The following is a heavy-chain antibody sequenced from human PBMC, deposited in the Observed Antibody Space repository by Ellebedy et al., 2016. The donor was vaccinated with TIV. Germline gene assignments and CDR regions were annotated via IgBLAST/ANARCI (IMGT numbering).Heavy chain of an antibody. V-gene: IGHV4-4*02. D-gene: IGHD3-9*01. J-gene: IGHJ6*02. Sequence: SETLSLXXAVSGGSIMTNFWWGWVRQPPGKGLEWIGQIYQSGRTNYSPSLENRVTLSLDKTRNHFSLTLTSVTSADSAVYFCARAPGYDIWTGPYGMDVWGQGATVTVSS. CDR3: ARAPGYDIWTGPYGMDV. CDR1: GGSIMTNFW. CDR2: IYQSGRT.